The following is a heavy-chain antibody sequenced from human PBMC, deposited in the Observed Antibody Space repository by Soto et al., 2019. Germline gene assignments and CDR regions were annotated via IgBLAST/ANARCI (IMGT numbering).Heavy chain of an antibody. J-gene: IGHJ4*02. Sequence: QVQLVQSGAEVEKPGASVKVSCKASGYTFTTYDFNWVRQAPGHGLEWMGWMNPDTRNTGYAQKFQGRVTMTRDTSISTAFMALSGLTAEDTAVYYCARALGYSSTSRLDLWGQGALVTVPS. V-gene: IGHV1-8*01. CDR3: ARALGYSSTSRLDL. D-gene: IGHD6-19*01. CDR1: GYTFTTYD. CDR2: MNPDTRNT.